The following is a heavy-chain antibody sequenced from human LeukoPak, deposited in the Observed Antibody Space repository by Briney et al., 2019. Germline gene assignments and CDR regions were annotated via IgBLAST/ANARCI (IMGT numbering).Heavy chain of an antibody. CDR2: INHSGST. Sequence: SETLSLTCAVYGGSFSGYYWSWIRQPPGKGLEWIGEINHSGSTNYNPSLKSRVTMSVDTSKNQFSLKLSSVTAADTAVYYCARDGDQTGYFDYWGQGTLVTVSS. D-gene: IGHD7-27*01. CDR3: ARDGDQTGYFDY. V-gene: IGHV4-34*01. CDR1: GGSFSGYY. J-gene: IGHJ4*02.